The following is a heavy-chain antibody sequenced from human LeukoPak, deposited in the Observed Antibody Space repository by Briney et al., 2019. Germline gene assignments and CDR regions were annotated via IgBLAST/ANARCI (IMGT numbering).Heavy chain of an antibody. Sequence: SETLSLTCTVSGGSISSTYWSWIRQPAGKGLEWIGRIYTSGSTNYNPSLRSRVTISVDTSKNHFSLNLSSVTAADTAVYYCAREMGGYHNRFDPWGQGTLVTVSS. CDR2: IYTSGST. CDR1: GGSISSTY. V-gene: IGHV4-4*07. D-gene: IGHD3-22*01. CDR3: AREMGGYHNRFDP. J-gene: IGHJ5*02.